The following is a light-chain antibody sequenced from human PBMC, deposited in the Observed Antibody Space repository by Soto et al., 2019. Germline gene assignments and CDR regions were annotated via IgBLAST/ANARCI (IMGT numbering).Light chain of an antibody. CDR3: QQYGSSPFT. J-gene: IGKJ3*01. CDR1: QSVSSSY. Sequence: PQAAPPLSFSRWEIAALSCRSSQSVSSSYLAWYQQKPGQAPRLLIYGASSRATGIPDRFSGSGSGTDFTLTISRLEPEDCAVYYCQQYGSSPFTFGPGTKVEIK. V-gene: IGKV3-20*01. CDR2: GAS.